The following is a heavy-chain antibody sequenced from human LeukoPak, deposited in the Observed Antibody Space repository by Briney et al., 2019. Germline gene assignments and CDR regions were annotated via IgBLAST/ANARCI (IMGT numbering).Heavy chain of an antibody. V-gene: IGHV3-64*01. CDR3: AKASYYDNSGYLDY. CDR1: GFTFSSYA. J-gene: IGHJ4*02. Sequence: GGSLRLSFAASGFTFSSYAMHWVRQAPGKGLEYVSAISSNGGSTYYANSVKGRFTISRDNSKNTLYLQMNSLGAEDTAVYYCAKASYYDNSGYLDYWGQGTPVTVSS. CDR2: ISSNGGST. D-gene: IGHD3-22*01.